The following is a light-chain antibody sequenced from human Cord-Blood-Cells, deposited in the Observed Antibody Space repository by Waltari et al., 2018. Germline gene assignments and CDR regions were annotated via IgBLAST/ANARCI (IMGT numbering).Light chain of an antibody. J-gene: IGLJ1*01. CDR3: SSYTSSSTYV. CDR2: DVS. V-gene: IGLV2-14*03. Sequence: QSALTQPASVSGSPGQSITISCTGTSSDVGGYNYVSWYQQHPGKAPKLMIYDVSNRPSGVSKRFSGSKSGNTASLTISGCQAEDEADYYCSSYTSSSTYVFGTGTKVTVL. CDR1: SSDVGGYNY.